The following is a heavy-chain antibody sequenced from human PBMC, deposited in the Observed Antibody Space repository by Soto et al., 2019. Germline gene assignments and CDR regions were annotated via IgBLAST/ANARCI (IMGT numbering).Heavy chain of an antibody. Sequence: GSLRLSCAASGFTFSSYWMHWVRQAPGKGLVWVSRINPGGSITAYADSVKGRFTISRDNAKNTLYLQMNSLRGDDTAVYYCARVPTGKYGVWNYWGQGTLVTVPQ. J-gene: IGHJ4*02. CDR3: ARVPTGKYGVWNY. CDR1: GFTFSSYW. V-gene: IGHV3-74*01. D-gene: IGHD2-8*01. CDR2: INPGGSIT.